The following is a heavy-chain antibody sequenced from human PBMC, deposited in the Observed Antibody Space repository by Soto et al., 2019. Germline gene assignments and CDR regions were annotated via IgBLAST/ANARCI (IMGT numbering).Heavy chain of an antibody. CDR1: GGSISSGGYY. CDR3: ARSHTYGSGSGRLWLYWFDP. V-gene: IGHV4-31*03. Sequence: QVQLQESGPGLVKPSQTLSLTCTVSGGSISSGGYYWSWIRQHPGKGLEWIGYIYYSGSTYYNPSLKSRVTISVDTSKNQFSLKLSSVTAADTAVYYCARSHTYGSGSGRLWLYWFDPWGQGTLVTVSS. J-gene: IGHJ5*02. D-gene: IGHD3-10*01. CDR2: IYYSGST.